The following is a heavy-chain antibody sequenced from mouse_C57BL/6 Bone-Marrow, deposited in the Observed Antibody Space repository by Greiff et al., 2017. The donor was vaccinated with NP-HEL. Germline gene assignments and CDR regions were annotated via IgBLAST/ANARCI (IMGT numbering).Heavy chain of an antibody. J-gene: IGHJ1*03. CDR3: ARDAPYYYGSSGGYWYFDV. CDR2: SRNKANDYTT. V-gene: IGHV7-1*01. Sequence: EVQVVESGGGLVQSGRSLRLSCATSGFTFSDFYMEWVRQAPGKGLEWIAASRNKANDYTTEYSASVKGRFIVSRDTSQSILYLQMNALRAEDTAIYYCARDAPYYYGSSGGYWYFDVWGTGTTVTVSS. D-gene: IGHD1-1*01. CDR1: GFTFSDFY.